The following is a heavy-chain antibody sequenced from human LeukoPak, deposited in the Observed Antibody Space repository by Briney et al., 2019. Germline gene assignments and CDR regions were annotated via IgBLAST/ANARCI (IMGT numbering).Heavy chain of an antibody. CDR2: INPSGGST. V-gene: IGHV1-46*01. CDR3: ARDLGVKSSSSKEGLGGY. CDR1: GYTFTSYY. D-gene: IGHD6-6*01. J-gene: IGHJ4*02. Sequence: ASVTVSCKASGYTFTSYYMHWVRQAPGQGLEWMGIINPSGGSTSYAQKFQGRVTMTRDTSTSTVYMELSSLRSEDTAVYYCARDLGVKSSSSKEGLGGYWGQGTLVTVSS.